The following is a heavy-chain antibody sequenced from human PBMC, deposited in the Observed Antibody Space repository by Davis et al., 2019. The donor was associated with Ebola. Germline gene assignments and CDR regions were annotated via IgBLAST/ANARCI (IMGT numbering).Heavy chain of an antibody. CDR3: ARHNIVVVTAIPYFDY. CDR2: MYYTGST. D-gene: IGHD2-21*02. V-gene: IGHV4-59*08. J-gene: IGHJ4*01. Sequence: MPSETLSLTCTVSGGSISSYYWSWIRQPPGKGLEWIGYMYYTGSTNYNPSLKSRVTISVDTSKNQFSLKLSSVTAADTAVYYCARHNIVVVTAIPYFDYWGQEPWSPSPQ. CDR1: GGSISSYY.